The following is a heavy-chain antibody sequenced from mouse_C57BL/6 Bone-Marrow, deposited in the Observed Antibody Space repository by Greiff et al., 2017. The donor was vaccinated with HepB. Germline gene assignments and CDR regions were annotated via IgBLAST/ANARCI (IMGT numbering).Heavy chain of an antibody. D-gene: IGHD1-1*01. J-gene: IGHJ2*01. CDR1: GYTFTDYN. CDR2: INPNNGGT. Sequence: VQLQQSGPELVKPGASVKMSCKASGYTFTDYNMHWVKQSHGKSLEWIGYINPNNGGTSYNQKFKGKATLTVNKSSSTAYMELRSLTSEDSAVYYCARNYGSPNYFDYWGQGTTLTVSS. V-gene: IGHV1-22*01. CDR3: ARNYGSPNYFDY.